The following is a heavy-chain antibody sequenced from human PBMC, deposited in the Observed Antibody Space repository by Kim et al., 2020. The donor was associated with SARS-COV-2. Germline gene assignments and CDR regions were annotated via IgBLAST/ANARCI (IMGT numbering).Heavy chain of an antibody. CDR2: T. D-gene: IGHD4-17*01. CDR3: ARDYGGGYFQH. Sequence: TNYHPPLKSRVTISVDTSKNQFSLKLSSVTAADTAVYYCARDYGGGYFQHWGQGTLVTVSS. V-gene: IGHV4-59*01. J-gene: IGHJ1*01.